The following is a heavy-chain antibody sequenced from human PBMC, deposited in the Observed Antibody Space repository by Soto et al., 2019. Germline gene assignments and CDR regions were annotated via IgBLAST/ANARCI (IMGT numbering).Heavy chain of an antibody. CDR1: GGSFSGYY. V-gene: IGHV4-34*01. CDR3: ARALSYYDFWSGYYSSYYGMDV. CDR2: INHSGST. D-gene: IGHD3-3*01. J-gene: IGHJ6*02. Sequence: PSETLSLTCAVSGGSFSGYYWSWIRQPPGKGLEWIGEINHSGSTNYNPSLKSRVTISVDTSKNQFSLKLSSVTAADTAVYYCARALSYYDFWSGYYSSYYGMDVWGQGTTVTVSS.